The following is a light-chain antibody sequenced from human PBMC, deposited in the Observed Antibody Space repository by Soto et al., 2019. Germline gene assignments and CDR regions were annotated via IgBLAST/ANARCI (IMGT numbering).Light chain of an antibody. V-gene: IGLV2-14*01. Sequence: QSALTQPASVSGSPGQSITISCTGTSSDVGGYNYVSWYQQHPGKAPKLMIYDVSNRPSGVSNRFSGSKSGNTASLTISGLQAEDEADYYCSSYTSSSTLLVFGTWNKVNVL. J-gene: IGLJ1*01. CDR3: SSYTSSSTLLV. CDR2: DVS. CDR1: SSDVGGYNY.